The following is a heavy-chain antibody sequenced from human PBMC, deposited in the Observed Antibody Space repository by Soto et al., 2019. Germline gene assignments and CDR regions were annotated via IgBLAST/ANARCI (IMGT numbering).Heavy chain of an antibody. CDR3: ARGPDIVVVPAAIGDWYFDL. J-gene: IGHJ2*01. D-gene: IGHD2-2*02. Sequence: QVQLVQSGAEVKKPGSSVKVSCKASGGTFSSYAISWVRQAPGQGLEWMGGIIPIFGTANYAQKFQGRVTITADESTSTAYMELSSLRSEDTAVYYYARGPDIVVVPAAIGDWYFDLWGRGTLVTVSS. CDR2: IIPIFGTA. V-gene: IGHV1-69*01. CDR1: GGTFSSYA.